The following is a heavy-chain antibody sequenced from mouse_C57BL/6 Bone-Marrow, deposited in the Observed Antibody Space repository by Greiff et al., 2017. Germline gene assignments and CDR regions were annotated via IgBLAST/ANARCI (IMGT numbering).Heavy chain of an antibody. V-gene: IGHV1-72*01. J-gene: IGHJ4*01. D-gene: IGHD2-2*01. CDR1: GYTFTSYW. Sequence: QVQLQQPGAELVKPGASVTLSCKASGYTFTSYWMHWVKQRPGRGLEWIGRIDPNSGGTKYNEKFKSKATLTVDKPSSTAYMQLSSLTSEDSAVYFCARGGLRRAYYSMDARGQGTSFTASS. CDR2: IDPNSGGT. CDR3: ARGGLRRAYYSMDA.